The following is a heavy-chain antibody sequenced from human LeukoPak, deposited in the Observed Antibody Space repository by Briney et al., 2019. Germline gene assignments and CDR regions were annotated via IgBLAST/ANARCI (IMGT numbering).Heavy chain of an antibody. D-gene: IGHD5-12*01. CDR2: ISGSGGST. V-gene: IGHV3-23*01. CDR1: GFTFSSYA. Sequence: GGSLRLSCAASGFTFSSYAMSWVRQAPGKGLEWVSAISGSGGSTYYADSVKGRFTISRDNSKNTLYLQMNSLRAEDTAVYYCAKRPSGYVQNYYYYYMDVWGKGTTVTISS. J-gene: IGHJ6*03. CDR3: AKRPSGYVQNYYYYYMDV.